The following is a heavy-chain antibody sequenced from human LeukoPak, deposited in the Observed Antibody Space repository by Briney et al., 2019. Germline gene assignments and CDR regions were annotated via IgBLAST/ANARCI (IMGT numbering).Heavy chain of an antibody. CDR3: ATKAFWYFDL. CDR2: INHSGST. V-gene: IGHV4-34*01. CDR1: GGSISSYY. J-gene: IGHJ2*01. Sequence: SETLSLTCTVSGGSISSYYWSWIRQPPGKGLEWIGEINHSGSTNCNPSLKSRVTISVDTSKNQFSLKLSSVTAADTAVYYCATKAFWYFDLWGRGTLVTVSS.